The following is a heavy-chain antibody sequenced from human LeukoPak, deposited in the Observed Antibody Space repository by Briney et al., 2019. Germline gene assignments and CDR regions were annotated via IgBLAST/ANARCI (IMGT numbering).Heavy chain of an antibody. D-gene: IGHD3-3*01. CDR3: ATTTEDDFWSGQVSYYFDY. J-gene: IGHJ4*02. CDR2: ISSSSSYI. Sequence: GGSLRLSCAASGFTFSSYSMNWIRQAPGKGLEWVSSISSSSSYIYYADSVKGRFTISRDNAKNSLYLQMNSLRAEDTAVYYCATTTEDDFWSGQVSYYFDYWGQGTLVTVSS. CDR1: GFTFSSYS. V-gene: IGHV3-21*01.